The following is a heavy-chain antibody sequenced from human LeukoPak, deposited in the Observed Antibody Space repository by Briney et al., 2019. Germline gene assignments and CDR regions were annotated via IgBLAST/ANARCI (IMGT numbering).Heavy chain of an antibody. J-gene: IGHJ4*02. V-gene: IGHV3-7*01. CDR1: GFTLSYYW. CDR2: IKQDGSEK. Sequence: PGGSLRLSCAASGFTLSYYWMSWVRQAPGKGLEWVANIKQDGSEKNYVDSVKGRFTISRDNAKNSLYLQMNSLRAEDKAVYYCARDRGGHSYWGQGTLVTVSS. CDR3: ARDRGGHSY.